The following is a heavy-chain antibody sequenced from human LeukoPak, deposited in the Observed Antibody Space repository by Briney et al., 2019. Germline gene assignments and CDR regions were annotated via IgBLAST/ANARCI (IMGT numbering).Heavy chain of an antibody. Sequence: GASVKVSSKASGYTFTGYYMHWVRQAPGQGLEWMGWINPNSGATNYAQKFQGRVTMTRDTSISTAYMELSRLRSDDTAVYYCARESAILYYDSSGYSSYWGQGTLVTVSS. CDR2: INPNSGAT. V-gene: IGHV1-2*02. D-gene: IGHD3-22*01. CDR1: GYTFTGYY. J-gene: IGHJ4*02. CDR3: ARESAILYYDSSGYSSY.